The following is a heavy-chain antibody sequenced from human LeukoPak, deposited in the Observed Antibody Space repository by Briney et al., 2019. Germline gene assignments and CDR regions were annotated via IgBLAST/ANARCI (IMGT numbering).Heavy chain of an antibody. Sequence: ASVKVSCKASGGTFSSYAISWVRQAPGQGLEWMGGIIPIFGTANYAQKFQGRVTLTADESTSTAYMELSSLRSEDTAVYYCARGRPSGSYSCFDYWGQGTLVTVSS. CDR2: IIPIFGTA. D-gene: IGHD1-26*01. CDR1: GGTFSSYA. CDR3: ARGRPSGSYSCFDY. V-gene: IGHV1-69*01. J-gene: IGHJ4*02.